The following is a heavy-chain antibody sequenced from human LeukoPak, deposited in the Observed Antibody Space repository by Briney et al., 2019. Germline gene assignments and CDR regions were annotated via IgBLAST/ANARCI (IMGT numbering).Heavy chain of an antibody. CDR1: GFTFSSYA. Sequence: GSLRLSCAASGFTFSSYAMSGVRQAPGKGLEWIGTIYHSGSTEYNPSLKSRVAIFVDTSKNQFSLILHSVAAADTAVYYCARRSEFDNTHYHYFDYWGRGALVTVSS. V-gene: IGHV4-38-2*01. CDR3: ARRSEFDNTHYHYFDY. D-gene: IGHD2-15*01. J-gene: IGHJ4*02. CDR2: IYHSGST.